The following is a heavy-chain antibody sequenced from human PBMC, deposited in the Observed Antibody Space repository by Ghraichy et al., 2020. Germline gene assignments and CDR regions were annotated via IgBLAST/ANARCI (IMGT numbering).Heavy chain of an antibody. CDR1: GYTFTSYD. Sequence: ALVKVSCKASGYTFTSYDINWVRQATGQGLEWMGWMNPNSGNTGYAQKFQGRVTMTRNTSISTAYMELSSLRSEDTAVYYCARGGLELRDYYYYGMDVWGQGTTVTVSS. D-gene: IGHD1-7*01. CDR2: MNPNSGNT. J-gene: IGHJ6*02. CDR3: ARGGLELRDYYYYGMDV. V-gene: IGHV1-8*01.